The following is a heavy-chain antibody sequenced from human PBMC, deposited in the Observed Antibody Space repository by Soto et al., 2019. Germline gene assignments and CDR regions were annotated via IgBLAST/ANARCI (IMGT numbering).Heavy chain of an antibody. J-gene: IGHJ4*02. CDR3: ARDDRLVGTKYRSYCFDH. CDR1: GFTLSSYG. Sequence: QVQLVESGGGVVQPGRSLRLSCVASGFTLSSYGMHWVRQAPGKGLEWVAGIWYDGINKHYADSVKGRFTISRDNSGNTVYLQMSSLRAEDTAVYYCARDDRLVGTKYRSYCFDHWGQGTLVTVSS. D-gene: IGHD1-26*01. V-gene: IGHV3-33*01. CDR2: IWYDGINK.